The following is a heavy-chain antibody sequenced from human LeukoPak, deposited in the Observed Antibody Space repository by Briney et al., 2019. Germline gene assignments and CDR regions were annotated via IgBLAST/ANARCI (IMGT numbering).Heavy chain of an antibody. V-gene: IGHV3-20*04. Sequence: PGWSLRLSCAASGFTFDDYGMSWVRQAPGKGLEWVSGINWNGGSTGYADSVKGRFTISRDNAKNSLYLQMNSLRAEDTALYYCARDSTVTTSWYFDYWGQGTLVTVSS. J-gene: IGHJ4*02. CDR2: INWNGGST. D-gene: IGHD4-17*01. CDR3: ARDSTVTTSWYFDY. CDR1: GFTFDDYG.